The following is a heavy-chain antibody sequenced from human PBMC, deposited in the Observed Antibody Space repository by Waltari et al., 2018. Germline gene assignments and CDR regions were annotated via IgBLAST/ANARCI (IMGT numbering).Heavy chain of an antibody. CDR3: AVWQRMDYFDY. CDR2: INAGNGNT. CDR1: GYTFTSYA. V-gene: IGHV1-3*01. Sequence: QVQLVQSGAEVKKPGASVKVSCKASGYTFTSYAMHWVRQAPGQRLEWMGWINAGNGNTKDSQKFQGRVTITRDTSASTAYMELSSLRSEDTAVYYCAVWQRMDYFDYWGQGTLVTVSS. D-gene: IGHD3-16*01. J-gene: IGHJ4*02.